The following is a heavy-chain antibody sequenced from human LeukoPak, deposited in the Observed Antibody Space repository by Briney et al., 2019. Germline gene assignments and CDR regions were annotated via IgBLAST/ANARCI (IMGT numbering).Heavy chain of an antibody. J-gene: IGHJ5*02. V-gene: IGHV4-30-2*01. Sequence: SETLSLTCAVSGGSISSGGYSWSWIRQPPGKGLEWIGYIYHSGSTYYNPSLKSRVTISVDRSKNQFSLKLSSVTAADTAVYYCARVGYCSSTSCHGWLDPWGQGTLVTVSS. CDR2: IYHSGST. CDR1: GGSISSGGYS. D-gene: IGHD2-2*01. CDR3: ARVGYCSSTSCHGWLDP.